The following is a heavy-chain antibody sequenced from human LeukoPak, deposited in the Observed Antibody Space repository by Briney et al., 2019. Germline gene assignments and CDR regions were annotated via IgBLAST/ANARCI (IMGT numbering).Heavy chain of an antibody. CDR3: VYGGGYFQH. J-gene: IGHJ1*01. D-gene: IGHD4-23*01. V-gene: IGHV3-21*01. CDR2: ISSSSNNI. Sequence: PGGSLRLSCAASGFTFSSYSMDWARQAPGRGLEWVSSISSSSNNIYYADSVKGRFTIYRENGKNSLYLLMNSLRAEDTAVYYCVYGGGYFQHWGQGTLVTVSS. CDR1: GFTFSSYS.